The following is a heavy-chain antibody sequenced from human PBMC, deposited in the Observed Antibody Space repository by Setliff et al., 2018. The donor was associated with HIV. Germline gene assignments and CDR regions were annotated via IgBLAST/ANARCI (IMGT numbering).Heavy chain of an antibody. CDR2: FDPDDGET. Sequence: GASVKVSCKVSGYSLTELSMHWVRQAPGKGLEWMGGFDPDDGETVYAQQFQGRVTMTEDTSTDTAYVELTSLRSEDTAMYYCAPVSSGWFDPWGQGTLVTVSS. CDR3: APVSSGWFDP. CDR1: GYSLTELS. J-gene: IGHJ5*02. V-gene: IGHV1-24*01. D-gene: IGHD6-25*01.